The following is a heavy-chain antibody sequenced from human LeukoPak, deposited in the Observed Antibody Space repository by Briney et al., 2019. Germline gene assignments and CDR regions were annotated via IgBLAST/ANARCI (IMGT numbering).Heavy chain of an antibody. CDR1: GYSISSGYY. V-gene: IGHV4-38-2*02. Sequence: SETLSLTCTVSGYSISSGYYWGWIRQPPGKGLEWIGSIYHSGSTYYNPSLKSRVTISVDTSKNQFSLKLSSVTAADTAVYYCARDLVRGAVSSPWGQGTLVTVSS. D-gene: IGHD3-10*01. CDR3: ARDLVRGAVSSP. J-gene: IGHJ5*02. CDR2: IYHSGST.